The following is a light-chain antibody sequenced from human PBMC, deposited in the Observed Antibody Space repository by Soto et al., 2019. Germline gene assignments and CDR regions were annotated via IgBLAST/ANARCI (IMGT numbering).Light chain of an antibody. CDR3: AAWDDILTGAV. V-gene: IGLV1-47*01. J-gene: IGLJ2*01. Sequence: QSVLTQPPSASGTPGQRVTISCSGSSSNIGSNYVYWYQQLPGTVPQLLIYRNSERPSWVPDRFSGSKSGTSAALAISGLRSEDEADYYCAAWDDILTGAVFGGGTKLTVL. CDR2: RNS. CDR1: SSNIGSNY.